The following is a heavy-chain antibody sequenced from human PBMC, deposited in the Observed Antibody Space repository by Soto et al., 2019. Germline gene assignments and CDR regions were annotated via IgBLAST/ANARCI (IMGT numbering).Heavy chain of an antibody. D-gene: IGHD4-17*01. Sequence: GGSLRLSCAASGFMFSRFWMSWVRQAPGKGLEWLTYINQDASEKYYVDSVKGRFTISGDNTKNSLYLQMNSLRVEDTAVYYCARAGDGYRGDYSWHFDLWGRGTLVTVSS. V-gene: IGHV3-7*01. J-gene: IGHJ2*01. CDR2: INQDASEK. CDR3: ARAGDGYRGDYSWHFDL. CDR1: GFMFSRFW.